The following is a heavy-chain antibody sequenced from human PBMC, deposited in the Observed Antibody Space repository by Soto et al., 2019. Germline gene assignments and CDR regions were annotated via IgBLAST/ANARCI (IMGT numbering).Heavy chain of an antibody. CDR3: AKGGGGGGYGTRTYGMDV. D-gene: IGHD5-12*01. J-gene: IGHJ6*02. CDR1: GFTFSNYA. CDR2: ISGSGGSP. Sequence: PGGSLRLSCAASGFTFSNYAMNWVRQAPGKGLEWVSTISGSGGSPYYADSVKGRFTISRDNSKNTLYLQMNSLRAGDTAVYYCAKGGGGGGYGTRTYGMDVWGQGTTVTVSS. V-gene: IGHV3-23*01.